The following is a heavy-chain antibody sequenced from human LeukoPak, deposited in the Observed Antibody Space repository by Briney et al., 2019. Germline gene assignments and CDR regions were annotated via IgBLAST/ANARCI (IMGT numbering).Heavy chain of an antibody. V-gene: IGHV3-33*07. CDR1: GFTVSKNY. J-gene: IGHJ4*02. D-gene: IGHD3-10*01. CDR3: ARGYGSNYGYLDY. Sequence: GGSLRLSCAGSGFTVSKNYMSWVRQAPGKGLEWVAVIWFDGSHKYYADTVKGRFTISGDNFKNTLYLQMNSLRAEDTAVYYCARGYGSNYGYLDYWGQGTLVTVSS. CDR2: IWFDGSHK.